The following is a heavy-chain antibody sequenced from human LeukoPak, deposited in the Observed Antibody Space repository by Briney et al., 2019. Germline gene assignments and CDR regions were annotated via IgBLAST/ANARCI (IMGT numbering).Heavy chain of an antibody. CDR3: ARDRSMSGWYIDL. V-gene: IGHV3-33*01. Sequence: GGSLRLSCAASGFTFSSYGMHWVRQAPGKGLEWVAVIWYDGSNKYYPDSVQGRFAISRDNSKNTLYLQVNSLRAEDTAVYYCARDRSMSGWYIDLWGRGTLVTVSS. CDR1: GFTFSSYG. CDR2: IWYDGSNK. J-gene: IGHJ2*01. D-gene: IGHD2/OR15-2a*01.